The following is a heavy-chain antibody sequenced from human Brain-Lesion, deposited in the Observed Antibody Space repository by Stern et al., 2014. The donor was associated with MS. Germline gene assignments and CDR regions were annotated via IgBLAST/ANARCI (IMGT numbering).Heavy chain of an antibody. CDR3: ARDQRGITIFGVVTDYYYLGMDV. Sequence: VQLGESGAEVKKPGASVKVSCKTSGYIFTGYYIHWVRQAPGQGLEWMAWINPNTGGTKYAQKYEGRVTMSRDTSISTAYVELSRLTSDDTAVYYCARDQRGITIFGVVTDYYYLGMDVWGQGTTVTVSS. D-gene: IGHD3-3*01. J-gene: IGHJ6*02. V-gene: IGHV1-2*02. CDR2: INPNTGGT. CDR1: GYIFTGYY.